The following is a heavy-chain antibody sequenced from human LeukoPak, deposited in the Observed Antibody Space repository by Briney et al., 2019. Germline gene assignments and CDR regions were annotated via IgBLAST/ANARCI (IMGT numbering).Heavy chain of an antibody. D-gene: IGHD6-13*01. Sequence: SETLSLTCTVSGGSISSYYWSWIRQPPGKGLEWIGYIYTSGSTNYNPSLKSRVTISVDTSKNQFSLKLSSVTAADTAVCYCARRSSSWYFRAWWFDPWGQGTLVTVSS. CDR1: GGSISSYY. CDR3: ARRSSSWYFRAWWFDP. CDR2: IYTSGST. V-gene: IGHV4-4*09. J-gene: IGHJ5*02.